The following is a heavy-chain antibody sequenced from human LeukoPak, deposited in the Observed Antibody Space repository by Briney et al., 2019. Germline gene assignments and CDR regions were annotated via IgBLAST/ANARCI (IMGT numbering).Heavy chain of an antibody. V-gene: IGHV4-61*02. CDR3: ARGWIANRLYFDY. CDR2: IYTSGST. Sequence: SETLSLTCTVSGGSISSGSYYWSWIRQPAGKGLEWIGRIYTSGSTNYNPSLKSRVTISVDTSKNRFSLKLSSVTAADTAVYYCARGWIANRLYFDYWGQGTLVTVSS. J-gene: IGHJ4*02. D-gene: IGHD2-21*01. CDR1: GGSISSGSYY.